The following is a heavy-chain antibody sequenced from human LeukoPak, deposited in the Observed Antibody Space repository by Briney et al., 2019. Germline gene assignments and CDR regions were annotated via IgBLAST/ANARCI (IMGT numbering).Heavy chain of an antibody. Sequence: GGSLRLSCAASGFTFSSYWMSWVRQAPGKGLEWVANIKQDGSEKYYVDSVKGRFTISRDNAKNSLYLQMNSLRAEDTAVYYCARHAPKYCSGGSCYSLYYFDYWGQGTLVTVSS. J-gene: IGHJ4*02. V-gene: IGHV3-7*01. CDR3: ARHAPKYCSGGSCYSLYYFDY. CDR1: GFTFSSYW. D-gene: IGHD2-15*01. CDR2: IKQDGSEK.